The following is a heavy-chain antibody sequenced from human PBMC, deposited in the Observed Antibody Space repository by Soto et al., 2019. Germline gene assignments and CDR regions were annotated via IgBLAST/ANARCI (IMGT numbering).Heavy chain of an antibody. Sequence: QVQLVQSGAEVKKPGASVKVSCKASGYTFTSYDINWVRQATGQGLEWMGWMNPNSGNTGYAQKFQGRVTMTRNTSISTAYMELSSLRSEDTAVYYCARSKVYYDSSSLNWFDPWGQGTLVTVSS. CDR3: ARSKVYYDSSSLNWFDP. V-gene: IGHV1-8*01. CDR1: GYTFTSYD. D-gene: IGHD3-22*01. CDR2: MNPNSGNT. J-gene: IGHJ5*02.